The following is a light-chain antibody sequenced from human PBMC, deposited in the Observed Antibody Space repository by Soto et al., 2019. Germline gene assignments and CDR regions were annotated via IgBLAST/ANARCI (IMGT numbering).Light chain of an antibody. CDR3: SSYVGTNSYV. Sequence: QSALTQPPSASGSPGQSVTISCTGTSSDVGGYNYVSWYQHHPGKAPILIIYEVYKRPSGVPDRFSGSKSGNTAALTVSGLQAEDEADYYCSSYVGTNSYVFGTGTKLTVL. CDR1: SSDVGGYNY. J-gene: IGLJ1*01. CDR2: EVY. V-gene: IGLV2-8*01.